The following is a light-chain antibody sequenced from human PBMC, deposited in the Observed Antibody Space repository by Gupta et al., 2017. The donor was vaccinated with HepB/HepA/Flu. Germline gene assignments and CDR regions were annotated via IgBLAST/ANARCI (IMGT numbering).Light chain of an antibody. CDR1: QTVLSN. V-gene: IGKV3-15*01. J-gene: IGKJ1*01. CDR3: QQYNNWPTWT. Sequence: EIVMTQSPDTLSVSPGERATLSCRASQTVLSNLAWYQHKPGQAPRLLIYRASIRATGIPDRFSGSGSGTEFTLTISSLQSEDFAGYYCQQYNNWPTWTFGQGTKVEIK. CDR2: RAS.